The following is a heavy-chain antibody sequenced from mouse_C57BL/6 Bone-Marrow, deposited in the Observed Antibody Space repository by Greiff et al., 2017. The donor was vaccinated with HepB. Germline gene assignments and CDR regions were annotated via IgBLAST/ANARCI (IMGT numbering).Heavy chain of an antibody. CDR3: ASPLNTTVVAFYSMDY. Sequence: EVKLVESGGDLVKPGGSLKLSCAASGFTFSSYGMSWVRQTPDKRLEWVATISSGGSYTYYPDSVKGRFTLSKDNAKNTLYLQMSRLKSEDTAMYYCASPLNTTVVAFYSMDYWGQGTSVTVTS. V-gene: IGHV5-6*01. CDR2: ISSGGSYT. CDR1: GFTFSSYG. J-gene: IGHJ4*01. D-gene: IGHD1-1*01.